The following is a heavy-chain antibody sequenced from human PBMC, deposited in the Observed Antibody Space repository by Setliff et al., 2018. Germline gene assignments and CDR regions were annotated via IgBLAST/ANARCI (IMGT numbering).Heavy chain of an antibody. J-gene: IGHJ4*02. Sequence: GGSLRLSCAASEFTFGNYYMHWVRQAPGKGLMWVSYIKSDGSNTRYADSVEGRFTISRDNAKNTLYLQMNSLRAEDTAVYYCARGGCSATSCLDYWGQGILVTVSS. CDR1: EFTFGNYY. D-gene: IGHD2-2*01. V-gene: IGHV3-74*01. CDR3: ARGGCSATSCLDY. CDR2: IKSDGSNT.